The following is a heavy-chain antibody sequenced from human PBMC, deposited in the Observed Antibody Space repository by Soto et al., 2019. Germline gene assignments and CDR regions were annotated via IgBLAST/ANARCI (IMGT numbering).Heavy chain of an antibody. J-gene: IGHJ4*03. CDR1: GGSISSYY. D-gene: IGHD4-17*01. V-gene: IGHV4-59*01. Sequence: SETLSLTCTVSGGSISSYYWSWIRQPPGKGLEWIGYIYYSGSTNYNPSLKSRVTISVDTSKNQFSLKLSSVTAADTAVYYCASSYGDYFDYWGQGTMVTVSS. CDR3: ASSYGDYFDY. CDR2: IYYSGST.